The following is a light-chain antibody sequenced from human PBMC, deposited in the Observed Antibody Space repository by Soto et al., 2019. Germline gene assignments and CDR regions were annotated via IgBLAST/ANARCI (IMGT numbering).Light chain of an antibody. Sequence: DIQMTQSPSSLSASVGDRVTVTCRASQSICRYVNWYPQKPGKAPKLLIYDAFSLEGGVPSRFSGRGSGTEFTLTISSLQPDDCATYYCHTYNSYSLHTFGQGTKVDI. CDR3: HTYNSYSLHT. J-gene: IGKJ2*01. CDR1: QSICRY. CDR2: DAF. V-gene: IGKV1-5*01.